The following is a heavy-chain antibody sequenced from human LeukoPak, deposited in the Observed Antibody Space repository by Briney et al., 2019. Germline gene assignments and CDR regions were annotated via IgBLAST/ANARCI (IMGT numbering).Heavy chain of an antibody. V-gene: IGHV3-23*01. Sequence: GGSLRLSCAASGFTFSSYAMSWVRQAPGKGLEWVSAISGSGGSTYYADSVKGRFTISRDNSKNTLYLQMNSLRAEDTAVYYCAKAPVPTYDSSGPNDYWGQGTLVTVSS. D-gene: IGHD3-22*01. J-gene: IGHJ4*02. CDR3: AKAPVPTYDSSGPNDY. CDR2: ISGSGGST. CDR1: GFTFSSYA.